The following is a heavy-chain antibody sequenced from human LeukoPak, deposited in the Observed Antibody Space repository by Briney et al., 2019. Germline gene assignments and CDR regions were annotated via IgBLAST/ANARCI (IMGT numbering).Heavy chain of an antibody. CDR2: IYYSGST. CDR1: GGSISSYY. CDR3: ARGTYYYYDRSGYLFWFDP. D-gene: IGHD3-22*01. J-gene: IGHJ5*02. V-gene: IGHV4-59*01. Sequence: SETLSFTSTVSGGSISSYYWSWLRQRPGKGLKWSGYIYYSGSTNHNPSLKRRTITSADTSRKPYSLKLSSVTAAGTAVYYCARGTYYYYDRSGYLFWFDPWGQGTLVTASS.